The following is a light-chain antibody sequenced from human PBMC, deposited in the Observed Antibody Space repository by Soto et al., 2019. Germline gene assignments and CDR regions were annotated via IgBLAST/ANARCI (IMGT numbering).Light chain of an antibody. CDR2: KAS. Sequence: DIQMTQSPSTLSASVGDRVTITCRASQSISSWLAWYQQKPGKVPKVLIYKASSLESGVPSRFSGSGSGTEFTLTISSLQPDDFATYYCQQYNSYPTFGQGTRLEIK. J-gene: IGKJ5*01. V-gene: IGKV1-5*03. CDR1: QSISSW. CDR3: QQYNSYPT.